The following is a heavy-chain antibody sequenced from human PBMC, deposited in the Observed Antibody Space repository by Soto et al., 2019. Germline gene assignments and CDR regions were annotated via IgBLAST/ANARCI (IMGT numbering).Heavy chain of an antibody. J-gene: IGHJ6*02. CDR2: ISYEGSNP. CDR1: GFTFGTYA. D-gene: IGHD1-1*01. CDR3: SRVTPGNNLYYFSGLDV. Sequence: QVRLVESGGGVVQPGRSLRLSCVASGFTFGTYAIHWVRQAPGKGLQWVALISYEGSNPYYASSVKGRFTISRDNSKNPLSLEMNTLRPEDTAVYYCSRVTPGNNLYYFSGLDVWGQGTSVIVAS. V-gene: IGHV3-30-3*01.